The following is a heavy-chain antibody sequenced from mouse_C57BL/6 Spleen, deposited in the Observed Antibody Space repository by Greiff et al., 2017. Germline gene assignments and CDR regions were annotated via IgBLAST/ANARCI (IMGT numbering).Heavy chain of an antibody. J-gene: IGHJ4*01. CDR1: GFTFSDYG. D-gene: IGHD4-1*01. CDR3: ARLTGPYYAMDY. CDR2: ISNLAYSI. Sequence: EVMLVESGGGLVQPGGSLKLSCAASGFTFSDYGMAWVRQAPRTGPGWVAFISNLAYSIYYADTVTGRFTISRENAKNTLYLEMSSLRSEDTAMYYCARLTGPYYAMDYWGQGTSVTVSS. V-gene: IGHV5-15*01.